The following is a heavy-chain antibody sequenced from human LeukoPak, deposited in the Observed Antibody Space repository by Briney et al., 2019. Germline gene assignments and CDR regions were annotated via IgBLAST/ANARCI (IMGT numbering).Heavy chain of an antibody. CDR1: GFTFSSYA. CDR3: ARAADSSGSLPYDY. J-gene: IGHJ4*02. V-gene: IGHV3-64*02. CDR2: ISSNGGST. D-gene: IGHD6-6*01. Sequence: GGSLRLSCAASGFTFSSYAMHWVRQAPGKGLEYVSAISSNGGSTYYADSVKGRFTISRDNSKNTLYLQMGSLRAEDMAVYYCARAADSSGSLPYDYWGQGTLVTVSS.